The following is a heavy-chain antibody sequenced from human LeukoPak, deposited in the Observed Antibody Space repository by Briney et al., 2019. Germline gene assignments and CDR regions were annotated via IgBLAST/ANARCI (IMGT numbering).Heavy chain of an antibody. CDR1: GFTFSSYA. D-gene: IGHD3-10*01. CDR2: ISSNGTRT. J-gene: IGHJ6*03. Sequence: GGSLRLSCAASGFTFSSYAMHWVRQAPGKGLEYVSAISSNGTRTYYANSVKGRFTISRDNPKNTLYLQMGSLRAEDMSVYYCARVWRYYYMDVWGKGTTVTVSS. V-gene: IGHV3-64*01. CDR3: ARVWRYYYMDV.